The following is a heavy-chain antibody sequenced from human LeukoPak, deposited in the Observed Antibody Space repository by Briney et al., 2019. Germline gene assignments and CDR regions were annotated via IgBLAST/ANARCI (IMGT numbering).Heavy chain of an antibody. Sequence: SETLSLTCTVSGGSISNYYWSWIRRPPGKGLEWIGYIYYSGSTNYNPSLKSRVSISVDTSKKQFSLKLTSVTAADTAMYYCARGGYCSSSSCYGDDAFDIWGQGTMVTVSS. CDR3: ARGGYCSSSSCYGDDAFDI. CDR2: IYYSGST. V-gene: IGHV4-59*01. D-gene: IGHD2-2*01. J-gene: IGHJ3*02. CDR1: GGSISNYY.